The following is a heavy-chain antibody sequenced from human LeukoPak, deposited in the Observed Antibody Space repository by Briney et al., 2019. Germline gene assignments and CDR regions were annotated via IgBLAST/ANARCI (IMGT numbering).Heavy chain of an antibody. D-gene: IGHD2-8*01. CDR2: ISSSSSYI. Sequence: PGGSLRLSCAASGFTFSSYTMNWVRQAPGKGLEWVSSISSSSSYISYADSVKGRFTISRDNAKNSLSLRMNSLRAEDTAVYYCAREGIVLMVYHFDYWGQGTLVTVSS. CDR3: AREGIVLMVYHFDY. J-gene: IGHJ4*02. V-gene: IGHV3-21*01. CDR1: GFTFSSYT.